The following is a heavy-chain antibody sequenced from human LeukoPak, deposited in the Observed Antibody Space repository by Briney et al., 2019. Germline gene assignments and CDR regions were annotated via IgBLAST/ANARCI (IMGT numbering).Heavy chain of an antibody. CDR1: GGSFSGYY. V-gene: IGHV4-34*01. CDR3: ARCLWSGKSLLKRYYGMDV. D-gene: IGHD3-3*01. Sequence: SETLSLTCAVYGGSFSGYYWSWIRQPPGKGLEWIGEINHSGSTNYNPSLKSRVTISVDTSKNQFSLKLGSVTAADTAVYYCARCLWSGKSLLKRYYGMDVWGQGTTVTVSS. CDR2: INHSGST. J-gene: IGHJ6*02.